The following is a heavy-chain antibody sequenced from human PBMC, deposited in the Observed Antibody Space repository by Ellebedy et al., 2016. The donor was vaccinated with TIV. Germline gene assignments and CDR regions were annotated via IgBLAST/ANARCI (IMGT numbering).Heavy chain of an antibody. CDR2: ISSGGSKI. J-gene: IGHJ4*02. D-gene: IGHD5-12*01. V-gene: IGHV3-21*01. Sequence: PGGSLRLSCAASGFTFSTYNMNWVRQAPGKGLEWVSSISSGGSKIYFADSVRGRFTISRDNAKTALFLQMDSLRDEDTAVYYCARERYSCSDSGVRSFGCWGQGALVSVSS. CDR1: GFTFSTYN. CDR3: ARERYSCSDSGVRSFGC.